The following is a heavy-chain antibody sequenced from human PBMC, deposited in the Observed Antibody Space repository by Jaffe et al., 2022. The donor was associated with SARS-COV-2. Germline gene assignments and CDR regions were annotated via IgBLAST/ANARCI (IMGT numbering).Heavy chain of an antibody. V-gene: IGHV3-30*18. D-gene: IGHD3-10*01. Sequence: QVQLVESGGGVVQPGGSLRLSCAASGFKFNYYGMHWVRQAPGRGLEWVAIISYEGTKRYYTDSVKGRFTVSRDSSNTLYLEMNNLRPDDTALYYCAKVRGVFWFEKELSPDYWGQGTLVTVSP. CDR1: GFKFNYYG. J-gene: IGHJ4*02. CDR3: AKVRGVFWFEKELSPDY. CDR2: ISYEGTKR.